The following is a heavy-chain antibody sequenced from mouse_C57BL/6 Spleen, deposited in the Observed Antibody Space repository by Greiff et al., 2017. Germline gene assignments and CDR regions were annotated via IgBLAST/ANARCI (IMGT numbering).Heavy chain of an antibody. Sequence: QVQLQQSGAELVRPGASVTLSCKASGYTFTDYEMHWVKQTPVHGLEWIGAIDPETGGTAYNQKFKGKAILTADKSSSTAYMELRSLTSEDSAVYYCTRGAAQATYFDYWGQGTTLTVSS. D-gene: IGHD3-2*02. CDR1: GYTFTDYE. V-gene: IGHV1-15*01. CDR3: TRGAAQATYFDY. CDR2: IDPETGGT. J-gene: IGHJ2*01.